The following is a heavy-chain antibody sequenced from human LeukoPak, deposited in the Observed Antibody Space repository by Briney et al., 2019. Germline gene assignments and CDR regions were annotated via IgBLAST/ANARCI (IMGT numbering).Heavy chain of an antibody. D-gene: IGHD3-16*01. CDR1: GFTFSSYS. Sequence: GGSLRLSCAASGFTFSSYSMHWVRQAPGKGLEWVSSINSDSSIMYYAESVKGRFTISRDNARNSLYLQMNSLRAADTAVYYCIRDLFDDYSLDYWGQGALVTVSS. CDR2: INSDSSIM. J-gene: IGHJ4*02. CDR3: IRDLFDDYSLDY. V-gene: IGHV3-21*01.